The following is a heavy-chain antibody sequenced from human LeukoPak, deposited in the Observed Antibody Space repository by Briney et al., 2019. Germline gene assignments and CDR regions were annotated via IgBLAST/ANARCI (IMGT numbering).Heavy chain of an antibody. CDR3: ARAERITMVRGVKPIDY. Sequence: GGSLRLSCAASGFTFSSYSMNWVRQAPGKGLEWVSYISSSSSTIYYADSVKGRFTISRDNAKNSLYLQMNSLRAEDTAVYYCARAERITMVRGVKPIDYWGQGTLVTVSS. CDR1: GFTFSSYS. D-gene: IGHD3-10*01. CDR2: ISSSSSTI. V-gene: IGHV3-48*01. J-gene: IGHJ4*02.